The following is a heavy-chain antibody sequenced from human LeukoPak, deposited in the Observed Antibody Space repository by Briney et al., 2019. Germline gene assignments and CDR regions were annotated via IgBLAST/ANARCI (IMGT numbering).Heavy chain of an antibody. CDR2: IYYSGST. CDR1: GGSISSSSYY. J-gene: IGHJ5*02. Sequence: PSQTLSLTCTVSGGSISSSSYYWGWIRQPPGKGLEWIGSIYYSGSTYYNPSLKSRVTISVDTSKNQFSLKLSSVTAADTAVYYCARLNIVVVPAARGWFDPWGQGTLVTVSS. D-gene: IGHD2-2*01. CDR3: ARLNIVVVPAARGWFDP. V-gene: IGHV4-39*01.